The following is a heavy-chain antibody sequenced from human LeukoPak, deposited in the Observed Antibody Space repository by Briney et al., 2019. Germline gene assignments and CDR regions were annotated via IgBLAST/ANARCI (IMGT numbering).Heavy chain of an antibody. CDR1: GGSISSYY. D-gene: IGHD3-22*01. CDR2: TYYSGST. V-gene: IGHV4-59*01. J-gene: IGHJ4*02. CDR3: ARVTPYYYDSSGYVSGGNFDY. Sequence: SETLSLTCTVSGGSISSYYWSWIRQPPGKGLEWIGYTYYSGSTNYNPSLKSRVTISVDTSKNQFSLKLSSVTAADTAVYYCARVTPYYYDSSGYVSGGNFDYWGQGTLVTVSS.